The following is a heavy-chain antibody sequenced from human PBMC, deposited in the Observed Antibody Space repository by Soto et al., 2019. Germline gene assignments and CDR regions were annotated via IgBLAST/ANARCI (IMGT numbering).Heavy chain of an antibody. CDR2: IYYPGTT. V-gene: IGHV4-59*08. D-gene: IGHD3-16*02. CDR3: ARHFGWGTYQFDY. J-gene: IGHJ4*02. Sequence: PSETLSLTCTVSGDSISSYYWSWIRQSPGKGLEWIGFIYYPGTTTYNSSLESRVTISVDTSKNQFSLKLSSVTAADTAVYYCARHFGWGTYQFDYWGQGTLVTVFS. CDR1: GDSISSYY.